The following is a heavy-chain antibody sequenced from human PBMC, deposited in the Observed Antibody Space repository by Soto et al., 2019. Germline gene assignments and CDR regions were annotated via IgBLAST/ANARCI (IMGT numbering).Heavy chain of an antibody. Sequence: QVQLQESGPGLVKPSETLSLTCTVSGGSISSYYWSWIRQPPGKGLEWIGYIYYSGSTNYNPSLKSRATISVDTAKHQFSLKLSSVTAADTAVYYCASAIDYGSGRPFNWFDPWGQGTLVTVSS. V-gene: IGHV4-59*01. CDR2: IYYSGST. CDR1: GGSISSYY. CDR3: ASAIDYGSGRPFNWFDP. D-gene: IGHD3-10*01. J-gene: IGHJ5*02.